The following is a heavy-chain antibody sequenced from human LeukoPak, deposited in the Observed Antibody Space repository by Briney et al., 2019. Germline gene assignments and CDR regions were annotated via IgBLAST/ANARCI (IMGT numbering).Heavy chain of an antibody. CDR2: IWYDGSNK. CDR1: GFTFSSYW. CDR3: AREQNGKWLRLREIDY. J-gene: IGHJ4*02. D-gene: IGHD5-12*01. V-gene: IGHV3-33*08. Sequence: GGSLRLSCAASGFTFSSYWMNWARQAPGKGLEWVAVIWYDGSNKYYADSVKGRFTISRDNSKNTLYLQMNSLRAEDTAVYYCAREQNGKWLRLREIDYWGQGTLVTVSS.